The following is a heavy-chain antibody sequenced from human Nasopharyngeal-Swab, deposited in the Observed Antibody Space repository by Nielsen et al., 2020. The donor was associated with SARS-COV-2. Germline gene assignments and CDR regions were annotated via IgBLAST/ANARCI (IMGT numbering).Heavy chain of an antibody. CDR1: GYSFTSYW. V-gene: IGHV5-51*01. J-gene: IGHJ4*02. CDR2: IYPGDSDT. Sequence: GESLKISCKGSGYSFTSYWIGWVRQMPGKGLEWMGIIYPGDSDTRYSPSFQGQVTISADKSISTAYLQWSSLKASDIAMYYCARGVDTAMVPFDYWGQGTLVTVSS. D-gene: IGHD5-18*01. CDR3: ARGVDTAMVPFDY.